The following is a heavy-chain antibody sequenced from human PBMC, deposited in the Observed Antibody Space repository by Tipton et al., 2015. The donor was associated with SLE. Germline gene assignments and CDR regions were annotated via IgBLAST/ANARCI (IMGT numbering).Heavy chain of an antibody. J-gene: IGHJ4*02. D-gene: IGHD1-26*01. Sequence: SLRLSCAASGFTFGSCAFHWVRQAPGKGLEWVAVIPYDETNKYYADSVKGRFTITRDNAKNTLYLQMNSLRAEDTAVYYCAREGAIVGALEYWGQGTLVTVSS. CDR2: IPYDETNK. CDR3: AREGAIVGALEY. CDR1: GFTFGSCA. V-gene: IGHV3-30-3*01.